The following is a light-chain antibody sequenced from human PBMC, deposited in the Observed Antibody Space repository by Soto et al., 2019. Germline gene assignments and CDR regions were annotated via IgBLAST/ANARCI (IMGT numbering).Light chain of an antibody. Sequence: QSALTQPPSASGSPGQSVTISCTGTSSDVGGYNYVSWYQQHPGKALKLMIYEVSKRPSGVPDRFSGSKSGNTASLTVSGLQAEDEADYYCRSYAGSNNHVVFGGGTKLTVL. V-gene: IGLV2-8*01. CDR2: EVS. J-gene: IGLJ2*01. CDR3: RSYAGSNNHVV. CDR1: SSDVGGYNY.